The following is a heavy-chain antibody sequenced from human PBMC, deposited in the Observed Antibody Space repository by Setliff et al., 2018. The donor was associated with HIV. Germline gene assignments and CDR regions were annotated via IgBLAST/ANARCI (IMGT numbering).Heavy chain of an antibody. CDR3: TRRPPSGIMSDH. V-gene: IGHV4-39*01. CDR1: GDSLSSGDSY. D-gene: IGHD3-16*01. CDR2: IYYTGST. Sequence: SETLSLTCSVSGDSLSSGDSYWAWIRQPPGKGLEWIGSIYYTGSTFSNPSLKSRVTISGDTTRSQFSLKLSSVTAADTALYYCTRRPPSGIMSDHWGQGTLVTVSS. J-gene: IGHJ5*02.